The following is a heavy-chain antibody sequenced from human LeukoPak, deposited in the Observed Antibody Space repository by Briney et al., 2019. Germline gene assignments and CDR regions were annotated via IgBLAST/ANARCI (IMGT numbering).Heavy chain of an antibody. V-gene: IGHV1-3*01. CDR2: INAGNGNT. CDR1: GYTFTSYA. CDR3: ARVPSPVTTPSYYFDY. Sequence: ASVKVSCKASGYTFTSYAMHWVRQAPGQRLEWMGWINAGNGNTKYSQKFQGRVTITRDTSASTAYMELSSLRSEDTAVYCCARVPSPVTTPSYYFDYWGQGTLVTVPS. J-gene: IGHJ4*02. D-gene: IGHD4-11*01.